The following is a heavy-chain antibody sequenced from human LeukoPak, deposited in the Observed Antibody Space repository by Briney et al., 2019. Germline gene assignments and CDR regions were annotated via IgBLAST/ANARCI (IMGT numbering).Heavy chain of an antibody. V-gene: IGHV1-2*06. CDR3: AKGGIDNY. CDR2: INPNRGGT. CDR1: GYTLTGDY. Sequence: ASVKVSCKASGYTLTGDYMHWVRQAPGQGLEWMGPINPNRGGTNYAQKFQGKVTMTRDTSTSTAYMELSRLRSDDTAVYYRAKGGIDNYWGQGTLVTVSS. J-gene: IGHJ4*02. D-gene: IGHD2-15*01.